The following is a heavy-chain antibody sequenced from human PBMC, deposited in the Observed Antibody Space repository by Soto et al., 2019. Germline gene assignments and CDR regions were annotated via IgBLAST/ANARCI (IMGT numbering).Heavy chain of an antibody. Sequence: PSVKCSCKASGGTFSSYAISWVRQAPGQGLEWMGGIIPIFGTANCAQKFQGRVTITADESTSTAYMELSSLRSEDTAVYYCARVLGYSSSWYWFDPWGQATLVNVS. J-gene: IGHJ5*02. CDR3: ARVLGYSSSWYWFDP. CDR2: IIPIFGTA. CDR1: GGTFSSYA. V-gene: IGHV1-69*13. D-gene: IGHD6-13*01.